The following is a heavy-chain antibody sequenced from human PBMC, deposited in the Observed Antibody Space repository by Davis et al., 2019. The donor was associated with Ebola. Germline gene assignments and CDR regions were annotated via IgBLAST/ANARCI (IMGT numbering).Heavy chain of an antibody. D-gene: IGHD1-7*01. CDR1: GFIFDDYA. J-gene: IGHJ3*02. CDR3: AKYPGTTAFDI. CDR2: INWNGDST. Sequence: GESLKISCAASGFIFDDYAMTWVRQAPGKGLEWVSGINWNGDSTGYADSVKGRFTISRDNSKNTLYLQMNSLRAEDTAVYYCAKYPGTTAFDIWGQGTMVTVSS. V-gene: IGHV3-20*04.